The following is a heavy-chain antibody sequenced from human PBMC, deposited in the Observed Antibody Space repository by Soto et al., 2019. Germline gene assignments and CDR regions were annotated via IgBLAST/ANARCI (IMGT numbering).Heavy chain of an antibody. J-gene: IGHJ4*02. CDR2: IYYSGST. Sequence: SETLSLTCTVSGVSISSYYWSWIRQPPGKGLEWIGYIYYSGSTNYNPSLKSRVTISVDTSKNQFSLKLSSVTAADTAVYYCARTLPNRQLFDSWSQGTLVTVSS. D-gene: IGHD1-1*01. V-gene: IGHV4-59*01. CDR1: GVSISSYY. CDR3: ARTLPNRQLFDS.